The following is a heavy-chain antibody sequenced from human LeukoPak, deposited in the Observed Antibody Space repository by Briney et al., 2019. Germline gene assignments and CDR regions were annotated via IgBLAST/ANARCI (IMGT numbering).Heavy chain of an antibody. CDR1: GFTFSSYA. Sequence: GGSLRLSCAASGFTFSSYAMSWVRQTSANGLPWVSAINGSGGSTYYADSVKGRFTISRDNSKNPLYLQMISLRAEDTAVYYCAKIYSSGTADPFDYWGQGTLVTVSS. CDR2: INGSGGST. V-gene: IGHV3-23*01. D-gene: IGHD6-19*01. J-gene: IGHJ4*02. CDR3: AKIYSSGTADPFDY.